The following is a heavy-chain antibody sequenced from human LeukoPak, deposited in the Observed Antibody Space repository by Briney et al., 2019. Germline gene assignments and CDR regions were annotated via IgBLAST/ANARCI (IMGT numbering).Heavy chain of an antibody. D-gene: IGHD1-1*01. Sequence: SETLSLTCTVSGGPISRYYWSWMRQPAEKGLEWIGRIYSSGSTNYNPSLKSRVTMSVDTSKNQFSLKLSSVTAADTAVYYCARDGNWYYFDYWGQGTLVTVSS. CDR1: GGPISRYY. CDR2: IYSSGST. V-gene: IGHV4-4*07. J-gene: IGHJ4*02. CDR3: ARDGNWYYFDY.